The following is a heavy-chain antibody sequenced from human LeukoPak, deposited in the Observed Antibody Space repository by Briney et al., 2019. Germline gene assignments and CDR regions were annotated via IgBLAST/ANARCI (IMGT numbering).Heavy chain of an antibody. D-gene: IGHD3-16*02. Sequence: GASVKVSCKASGYTFTSYDISWVRQAPGQGLEWMGGIIPIFGTANYAQKFQGRVTMTRNTSISTAYMELSSLRSEDTAVYYCARRRVWGSYRIDYWGQGTLVTVSS. CDR3: ARRRVWGSYRIDY. CDR1: GYTFTSYD. CDR2: IIPIFGTA. V-gene: IGHV1-8*02. J-gene: IGHJ4*02.